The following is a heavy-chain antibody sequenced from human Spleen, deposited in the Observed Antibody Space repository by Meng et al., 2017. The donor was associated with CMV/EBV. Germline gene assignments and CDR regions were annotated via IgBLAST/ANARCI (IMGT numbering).Heavy chain of an antibody. Sequence: SCTASGFTFSTYWMSWVRQAPGKGLEWVANIKQDGSAKYYVDSAKGRFTISRDNAKNSLYLQMNSLRPEDTAVYYCARYSSGHPYDYWGQGTLVTVSS. CDR2: IKQDGSAK. CDR3: ARYSSGHPYDY. V-gene: IGHV3-7*01. CDR1: GFTFSTYW. J-gene: IGHJ4*02. D-gene: IGHD6-19*01.